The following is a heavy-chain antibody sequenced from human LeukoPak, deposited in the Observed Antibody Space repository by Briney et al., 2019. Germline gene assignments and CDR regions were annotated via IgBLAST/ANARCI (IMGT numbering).Heavy chain of an antibody. Sequence: GGSLRLSCAASGFTFSSYAMHWVRQAPGKGLEWVAVISYVGSNKYYADSVKGRFTISRDNSKNTLYLQMNSLRAEDTAVYYCAKADVLLWFGELNFDYWGQGTLVTVSS. CDR2: ISYVGSNK. D-gene: IGHD3-10*01. V-gene: IGHV3-30-3*01. J-gene: IGHJ4*02. CDR1: GFTFSSYA. CDR3: AKADVLLWFGELNFDY.